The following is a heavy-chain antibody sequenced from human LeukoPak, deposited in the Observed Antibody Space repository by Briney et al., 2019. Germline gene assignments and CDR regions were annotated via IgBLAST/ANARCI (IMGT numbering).Heavy chain of an antibody. CDR3: ARDAQYYDFWSGYYYYMDV. Sequence: PGGSLRLSCAASGFTFSSYWMSWVRQAPGKGLEWVANIKQDGSEKYYVDSVKGRFTISRDNAKNSLYLQVNSLRAEDTAVYYCARDAQYYDFWSGYYYYMDVWGKGTTVTVSS. D-gene: IGHD3-3*01. CDR2: IKQDGSEK. J-gene: IGHJ6*03. V-gene: IGHV3-7*01. CDR1: GFTFSSYW.